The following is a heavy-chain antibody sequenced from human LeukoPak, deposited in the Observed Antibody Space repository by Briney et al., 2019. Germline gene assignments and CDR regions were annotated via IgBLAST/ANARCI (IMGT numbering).Heavy chain of an antibody. CDR3: ARNLWFGELGY. J-gene: IGHJ4*02. CDR1: GGSISSYY. V-gene: IGHV4-59*08. D-gene: IGHD3-10*01. CDR2: IYYSGST. Sequence: SETLSLTCTVSGGSISSYYWSWIRQPPGKGLEWIGYIYYSGSTNYNPSLKSRVTISVDTSKNQFSLKLSSVTAADTAVYYCARNLWFGELGYWGQGTLVTVSS.